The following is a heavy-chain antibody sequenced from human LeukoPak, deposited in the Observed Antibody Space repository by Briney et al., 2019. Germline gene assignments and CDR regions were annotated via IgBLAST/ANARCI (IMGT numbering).Heavy chain of an antibody. CDR3: AAYYYDSSGYLG. CDR2: ISYTGST. J-gene: IGHJ4*02. CDR1: GGSISSSGYY. V-gene: IGHV4-39*01. D-gene: IGHD3-22*01. Sequence: SETLSLTCTVSGGSISSSGYYWGWIRQPPGKGLEWIGSISYTGSTYYNPSLKSRVTISVDTSKNQFSLKPTSVTAADTAVYYCAAYYYDSSGYLGCGQGTLVTVSS.